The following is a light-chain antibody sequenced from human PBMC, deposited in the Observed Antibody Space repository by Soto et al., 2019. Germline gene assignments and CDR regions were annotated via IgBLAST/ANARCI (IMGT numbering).Light chain of an antibody. CDR1: QSISSY. Sequence: DIQMTQTPSSQSASVGDRVTITCRASQSISSYLNWYQQKPGKAPKLLIYAASSLQSGVPSRFSGSGSGTDFTLTISSLQPVDFATYYCQQRYSTPPTFGQGTKVEIK. CDR3: QQRYSTPPT. CDR2: AAS. J-gene: IGKJ1*01. V-gene: IGKV1-39*01.